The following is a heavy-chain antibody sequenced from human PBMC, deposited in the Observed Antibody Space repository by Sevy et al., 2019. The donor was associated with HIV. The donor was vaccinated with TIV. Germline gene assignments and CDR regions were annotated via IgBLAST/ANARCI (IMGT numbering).Heavy chain of an antibody. CDR1: GVTFNSNA. D-gene: IGHD1-20*01. V-gene: IGHV3-23*01. J-gene: IGHJ4*02. CDR2: ISGSGGYT. Sequence: GGSLRLSCAASGVTFNSNAMSWVRQAPGKGLEWVSTISGSGGYTYYADSVKGRFTISRDNSRNTVYLEMNSLRADDTAVYYCTNRGVVIITGFEFWGQGTLVTVSS. CDR3: TNRGVVIITGFEF.